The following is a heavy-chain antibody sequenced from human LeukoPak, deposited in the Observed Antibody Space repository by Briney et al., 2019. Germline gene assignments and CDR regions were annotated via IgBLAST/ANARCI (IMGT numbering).Heavy chain of an antibody. Sequence: SETLSLTCTVSGGSISSSSYYWGWIRQAPGKGLEWIGSFEYGGSTYYNPSLKSRVTISVDTSKNQFSLKLSSVTAADTAVYYCARGVPDIVVVVAASFCDYWGQGTLVTVSS. V-gene: IGHV4-39*07. D-gene: IGHD2-15*01. CDR3: ARGVPDIVVVVAASFCDY. J-gene: IGHJ4*02. CDR1: GGSISSSSYY. CDR2: FEYGGST.